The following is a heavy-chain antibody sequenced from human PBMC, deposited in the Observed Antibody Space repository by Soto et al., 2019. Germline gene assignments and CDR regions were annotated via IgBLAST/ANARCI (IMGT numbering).Heavy chain of an antibody. CDR1: GDSVSSGYYY. Sequence: ETPSLTSLVSGDSVSSGYYYWRWIRQPPGKCLAWIGHVYFSGSTNYIPSLKSRLTMSVDTAKNQFSLKLNSVTAADTAVYCFARIPVDTYMIYCSDPWGQGTQVTVSS. J-gene: IGHJ5*02. V-gene: IGHV4-61*01. D-gene: IGHD5-18*01. CDR2: VYFSGST. CDR3: ARIPVDTYMIYCSDP.